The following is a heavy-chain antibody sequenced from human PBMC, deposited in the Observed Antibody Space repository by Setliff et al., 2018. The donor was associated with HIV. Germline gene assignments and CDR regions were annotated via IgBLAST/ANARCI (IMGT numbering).Heavy chain of an antibody. CDR2: IFTGGDT. J-gene: IGHJ6*03. D-gene: IGHD6-13*01. Sequence: SETLSLTCAVSGVSIGGYYWTWIRQPAGKGLEWIGRIFTGGDTNYNPSLKSRVTMSVDTSNNEFSLKLTSVTAADTAVYYCATSTICDGCDYYYMDVWGKGTTVTVSS. CDR3: ATSTICDGCDYYYMDV. V-gene: IGHV4-4*07. CDR1: GVSIGGYY.